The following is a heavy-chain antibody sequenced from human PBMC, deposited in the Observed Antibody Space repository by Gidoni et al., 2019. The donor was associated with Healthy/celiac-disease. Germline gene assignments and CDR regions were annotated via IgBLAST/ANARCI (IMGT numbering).Heavy chain of an antibody. CDR1: GFTFSSYE. Sequence: EVQLVESGGGLVQPGGSLRLACAASGFTFSSYEMNWVRQAPGKGLEWVSYISSMGSTLYYADSVKGRFTISRDNAKNSLYLQMNSLRAEDTAVYYCARGGNLGYYYGMDVWGQGTTVTVSS. D-gene: IGHD2-21*02. V-gene: IGHV3-48*03. CDR2: ISSMGSTL. CDR3: ARGGNLGYYYGMDV. J-gene: IGHJ6*02.